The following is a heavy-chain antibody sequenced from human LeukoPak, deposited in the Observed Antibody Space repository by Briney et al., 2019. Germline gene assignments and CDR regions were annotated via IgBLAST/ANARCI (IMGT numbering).Heavy chain of an antibody. Sequence: LSLTCSVSGASISNYYWSWVRQAPGKGLEWISYIGISSGNTKYADSVKGRFTISADNAKNSLYLQMNSLRVEDTAVYYCARDHNYAFDNWGQGTLVSVSS. CDR1: GASISNYY. CDR2: IGISSGNT. CDR3: ARDHNYAFDN. J-gene: IGHJ4*02. D-gene: IGHD5-18*01. V-gene: IGHV3-11*06.